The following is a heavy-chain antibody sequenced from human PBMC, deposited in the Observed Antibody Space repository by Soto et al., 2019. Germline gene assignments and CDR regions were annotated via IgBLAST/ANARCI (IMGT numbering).Heavy chain of an antibody. CDR3: ARGHAGTMDV. CDR2: TYYRSKWNN. D-gene: IGHD1-1*01. CDR1: GYSVASNGAA. Sequence: QTRSLTWAISGYSVASNGAAWNWIRQSPSRGLQWLGRTYYRSKWNNDYAVSVKSRITINPDTSKNQFSLQLNSVTPEDTAVYYCARGHAGTMDVWGQGTTVTVSS. J-gene: IGHJ6*02. V-gene: IGHV6-1*01.